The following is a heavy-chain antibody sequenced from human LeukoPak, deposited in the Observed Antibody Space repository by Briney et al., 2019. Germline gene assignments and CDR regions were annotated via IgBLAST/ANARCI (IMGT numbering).Heavy chain of an antibody. CDR1: GFTFSTHT. D-gene: IGHD3-22*01. V-gene: IGHV3-21*01. J-gene: IGHJ4*02. Sequence: GGSLRLSCAASGFTFSTHTMNWVRQAPGKGLEWVSSISSTSVYIYYADSLKGRLTISRGNAKNSLYLQVNSLRAEDTAVYYCARDAGYYDSSGHYNLLDYWGQGTLVTVSS. CDR2: ISSTSVYI. CDR3: ARDAGYYDSSGHYNLLDY.